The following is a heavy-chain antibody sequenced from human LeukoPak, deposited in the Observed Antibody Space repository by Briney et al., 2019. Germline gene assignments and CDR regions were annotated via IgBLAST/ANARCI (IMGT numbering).Heavy chain of an antibody. V-gene: IGHV3-48*01. Sequence: GGSLRLSCAASGFTFSSYSMNWVRQAPGKGLGWVSYISSSSSTIYYADSVKGRFTISRDNAKNSLYLQMNSLRAEDTAVYYCARGGDEASYYDFWSGYLYYGMDVWGQGTTVTVSS. CDR1: GFTFSSYS. D-gene: IGHD3-3*01. CDR2: ISSSSSTI. J-gene: IGHJ6*02. CDR3: ARGGDEASYYDFWSGYLYYGMDV.